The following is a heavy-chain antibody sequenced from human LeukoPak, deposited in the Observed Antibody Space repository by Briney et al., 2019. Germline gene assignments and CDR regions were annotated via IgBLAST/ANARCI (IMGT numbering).Heavy chain of an antibody. CDR1: GGSISSSSYY. CDR2: IYYSGST. J-gene: IGHJ4*02. D-gene: IGHD2-8*01. CDR3: VWELMDHPLV. V-gene: IGHV4-39*07. Sequence: LETLSLTCTVSGGSISSSSYYWGWIRQPPGKGLEWIGSIYYSGSTYYNPSLKSRVTISVDTSKNQFSLKLSSVTAADTAVYYCVWELMDHPLVWGQGTLVTVSS.